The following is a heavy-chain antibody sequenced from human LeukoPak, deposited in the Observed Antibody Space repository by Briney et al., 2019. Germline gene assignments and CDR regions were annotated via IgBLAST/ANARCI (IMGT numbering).Heavy chain of an antibody. CDR1: GFTFSSYS. V-gene: IGHV3-48*01. Sequence: PGGSLRLSCAASGFTFSSYSMNWVRQAPGKGLEWVSYISSSSSTIYYADSVKGRFTISRDNAKNSLYLQMNSLRAEDTAVYYCARDRAYHYDSSGYTKLYNWFDPWGQGTLVTVSS. J-gene: IGHJ5*02. CDR3: ARDRAYHYDSSGYTKLYNWFDP. D-gene: IGHD3-22*01. CDR2: ISSSSSTI.